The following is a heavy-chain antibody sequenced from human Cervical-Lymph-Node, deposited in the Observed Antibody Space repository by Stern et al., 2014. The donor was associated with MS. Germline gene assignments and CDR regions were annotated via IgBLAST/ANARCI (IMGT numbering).Heavy chain of an antibody. Sequence: VQLVQSGAEVKKSGESLKISCKGAGYSFSSHWIAWVRQKPGKGLEWMGIIYPGDSDTSHSPSFQGHVSISVDKSSSTAYLQWSSLTDSDTAIYYCARQGNYHDSHAFDIWGQGTMVIVSS. J-gene: IGHJ3*02. D-gene: IGHD3-22*01. CDR2: IYPGDSDT. CDR3: ARQGNYHDSHAFDI. V-gene: IGHV5-51*01. CDR1: GYSFSSHW.